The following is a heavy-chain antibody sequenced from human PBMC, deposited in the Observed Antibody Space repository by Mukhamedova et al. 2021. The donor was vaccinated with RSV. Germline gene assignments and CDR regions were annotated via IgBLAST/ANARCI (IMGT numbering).Heavy chain of an antibody. CDR2: GGGRTA. Sequence: GGGRTAYYADSVQGRFTISRDNSRNTLFLQMHSLRLGDTAVYYCASYYYDTSGYVEYWGQGTLVTVST. D-gene: IGHD3-22*01. V-gene: IGHV3-23*01. J-gene: IGHJ4*02. CDR3: ASYYYDTSGYVEY.